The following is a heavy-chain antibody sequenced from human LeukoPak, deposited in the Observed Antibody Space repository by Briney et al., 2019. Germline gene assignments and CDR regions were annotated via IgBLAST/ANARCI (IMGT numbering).Heavy chain of an antibody. J-gene: IGHJ4*02. CDR2: IYYSGST. Sequence: SETLSLTCTVSGGSISSSSYYWGWIRQPPGKGLEWIGSIYYSGSTYYNPSLKSRVTISVDTSKNQFSLKLSSVTAADTAVYYCARGGCSGGTCYQFDSWGQEILVTVSS. D-gene: IGHD2-15*01. CDR3: ARGGCSGGTCYQFDS. V-gene: IGHV4-39*01. CDR1: GGSISSSSYY.